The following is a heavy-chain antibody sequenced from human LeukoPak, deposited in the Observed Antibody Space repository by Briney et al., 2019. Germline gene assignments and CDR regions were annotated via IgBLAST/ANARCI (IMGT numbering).Heavy chain of an antibody. CDR2: IIPIFGTA. V-gene: IGHV1-69*06. CDR3: ARAPPTVIAAAGTHNWFDP. Sequence: EASVNVSCKASGGTFSSYAISWVRQAPGQGLESMGGIIPIFGTANYPQKFQGRVTITADKSTSTAYMELSSLRSEDTAVYYCARAPPTVIAAAGTHNWFDPWGQGTLVTVSS. D-gene: IGHD6-13*01. CDR1: GGTFSSYA. J-gene: IGHJ5*02.